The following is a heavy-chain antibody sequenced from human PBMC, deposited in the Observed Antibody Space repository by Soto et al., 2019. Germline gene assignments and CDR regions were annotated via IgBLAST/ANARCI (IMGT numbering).Heavy chain of an antibody. J-gene: IGHJ6*02. CDR2: IIPIFGTA. CDR1: GGTFSSYA. CDR3: ARTYYYGSGSIGGGMDV. V-gene: IGHV1-69*01. Sequence: QVQLVQSGAEVKKPGSSVKVSCTASGGTFSSYAISWVRQAPGQGLEWMGGIIPIFGTANYAQKFQGRVTITADESTSTAYMELSSLRSEDTAVYYCARTYYYGSGSIGGGMDVWGQGTTVTVSS. D-gene: IGHD3-10*01.